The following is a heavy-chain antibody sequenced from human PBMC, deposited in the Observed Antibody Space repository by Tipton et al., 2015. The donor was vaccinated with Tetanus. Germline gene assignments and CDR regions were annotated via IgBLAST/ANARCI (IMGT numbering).Heavy chain of an antibody. J-gene: IGHJ5*02. CDR3: ARVDDSVWGSPFDP. V-gene: IGHV4-31*03. CDR2: IFHTGGA. Sequence: TLSLTCTVSGGSVNSDDYYWTWIRQHPGKGLDWIGYIFHTGGADYNPSLKSRATISIDTSKNQFSLKLSPVTAADTAVYYCARVDDSVWGSPFDPWGQGVLVTVSS. D-gene: IGHD3-16*01. CDR1: GGSVNSDDYY.